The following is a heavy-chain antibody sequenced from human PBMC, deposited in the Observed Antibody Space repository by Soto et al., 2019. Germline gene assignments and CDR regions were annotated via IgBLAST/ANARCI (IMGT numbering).Heavy chain of an antibody. Sequence: GGSLRLSCAAPGFMFSNHGMHWVRQAPGKGLEWVAMIWFDGRATNFVDSVKGRFTVSRDNSKNTLYLQMNSLRAEDTAVYYCVRSAPYYLDYWGQGTLVTVSS. CDR3: VRSAPYYLDY. CDR2: IWFDGRAT. J-gene: IGHJ4*02. D-gene: IGHD3-10*01. V-gene: IGHV3-33*01. CDR1: GFMFSNHG.